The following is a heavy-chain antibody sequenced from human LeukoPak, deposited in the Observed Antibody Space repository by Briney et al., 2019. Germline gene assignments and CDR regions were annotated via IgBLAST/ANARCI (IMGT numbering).Heavy chain of an antibody. D-gene: IGHD4/OR15-4a*01. J-gene: IGHJ6*03. V-gene: IGHV4-59*02. CDR3: ARDHLPAGAPGYYMDV. Sequence: SETLSLTCTVSGGSVSSHFWSWIRQPPGKGLEWIGYIYNSGITNYNPSLKSRVTMSVDTSKNQYSLMLRSVTAADTAVYYCARDHLPAGAPGYYMDVWGKGTTVTVSS. CDR2: IYNSGIT. CDR1: GGSVSSHF.